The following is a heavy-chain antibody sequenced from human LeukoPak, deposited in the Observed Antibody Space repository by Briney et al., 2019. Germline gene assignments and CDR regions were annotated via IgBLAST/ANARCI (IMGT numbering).Heavy chain of an antibody. CDR1: GYTFTSYG. CDR3: ARDPLVYCSSTSCYPIGDDAFDI. CDR2: ISAYNGNT. Sequence: ASVKVSCKASGYTFTSYGISWVRQAPGQGLEWMGWISAYNGNTNYAQKLQGRVTMTTDTSTSTPYMELRSLRSDDTAVYYCARDPLVYCSSTSCYPIGDDAFDIWGQGTMVTVSS. V-gene: IGHV1-18*01. J-gene: IGHJ3*02. D-gene: IGHD2-2*01.